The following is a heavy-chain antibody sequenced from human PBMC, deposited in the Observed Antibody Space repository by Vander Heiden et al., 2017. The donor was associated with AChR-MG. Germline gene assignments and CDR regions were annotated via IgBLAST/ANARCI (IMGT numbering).Heavy chain of an antibody. Sequence: QVQLVQSGAEVKKPGASVKVSCKTSGYSFPNYDIIWVRQATGQGLEWMGWMNPNSGDTGYAQNFRGRVTMTRNASTRTAYMELSGLRSEDTGVYYCARELARGGFDSWGQGTLVTVSS. CDR2: MNPNSGDT. V-gene: IGHV1-8*01. D-gene: IGHD1-26*01. CDR3: ARELARGGFDS. J-gene: IGHJ5*01. CDR1: GYSFPNYD.